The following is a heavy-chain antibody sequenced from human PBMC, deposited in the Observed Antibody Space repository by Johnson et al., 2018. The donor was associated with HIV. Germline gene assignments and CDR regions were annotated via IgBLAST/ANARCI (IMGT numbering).Heavy chain of an antibody. Sequence: QLVESGGGVVQPGRSLRLSCAASGFTFSSYGMHWVRQAPGKGLEWVAVISYDGNNKYYADSVKGRFTISRDNSKKMLYLQMSSLRAEETAGYYCAKETRDSRSAFDSWGQGTMVTVSS. CDR2: ISYDGNNK. CDR1: GFTFSSYG. CDR3: AKETRDSRSAFDS. D-gene: IGHD3-22*01. V-gene: IGHV3-30*18. J-gene: IGHJ3*02.